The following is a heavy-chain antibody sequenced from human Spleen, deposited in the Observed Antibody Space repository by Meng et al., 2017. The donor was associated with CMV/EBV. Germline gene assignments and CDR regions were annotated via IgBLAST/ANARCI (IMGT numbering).Heavy chain of an antibody. CDR3: ARGTGIFDY. J-gene: IGHJ4*01. CDR2: ISPSNGST. V-gene: IGHV1-18*04. CDR1: GYTFTSHG. D-gene: IGHD7-27*01. Sequence: RVACGDYGYTFTSHGITWVRQAPVRGLEWMGWISPSNGSTNYAQKLEGRVTMTTDRSTTTAYLGLSSLRYDDTAVYFCARGTGIFDYWGHGTLVTVSS.